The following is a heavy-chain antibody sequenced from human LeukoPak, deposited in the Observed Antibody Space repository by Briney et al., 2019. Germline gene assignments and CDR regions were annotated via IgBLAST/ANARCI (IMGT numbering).Heavy chain of an antibody. D-gene: IGHD2-2*01. CDR1: GYTFTSYG. V-gene: IGHV1-18*01. CDR3: ARVRGYCSSTSCYVRDYYYYGMDV. CDR2: ISAYNGNT. Sequence: ASVKVSCKSSGYTFTSYGIIWVRQAPGQGLDWMGWISAYNGNTNYAQKLQGRVTMTTDTSTSTAYMELRSLRSDDTAVYYCARVRGYCSSTSCYVRDYYYYGMDVWGQGTTVTVSS. J-gene: IGHJ6*02.